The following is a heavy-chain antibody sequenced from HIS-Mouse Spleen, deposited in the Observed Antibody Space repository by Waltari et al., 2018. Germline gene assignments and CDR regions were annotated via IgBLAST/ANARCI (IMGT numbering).Heavy chain of an antibody. Sequence: QLQLQESGPGLVKPSETLSLTCPVSGGSICSSRHSGGWLRQPPGKGLEWIGRIYYSGGTYYNPSLKSRVTIAVDTSKNQFSLKLSSVTAADTAVYYCAREIPYSSSWYDWYFDLWGRGTLVTVSS. CDR3: AREIPYSSSWYDWYFDL. J-gene: IGHJ2*01. CDR2: IYYSGGT. D-gene: IGHD6-13*01. V-gene: IGHV4-39*07. CDR1: GGSICSSRHS.